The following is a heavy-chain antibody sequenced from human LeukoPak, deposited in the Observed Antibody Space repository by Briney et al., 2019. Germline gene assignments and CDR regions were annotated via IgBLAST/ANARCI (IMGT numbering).Heavy chain of an antibody. CDR1: GYTFTGYY. Sequence: VASVKVSCKASGYTFTGYYMHWVRQVPGQGLEWMGRINPNSGGTNYAQKFQGRVTMTRDTSIGTAYMELSRLRSDDTAVYYCARESPGSYSDYWGQGTLVTVSS. CDR2: INPNSGGT. CDR3: ARESPGSYSDY. J-gene: IGHJ4*02. V-gene: IGHV1-2*06. D-gene: IGHD1-26*01.